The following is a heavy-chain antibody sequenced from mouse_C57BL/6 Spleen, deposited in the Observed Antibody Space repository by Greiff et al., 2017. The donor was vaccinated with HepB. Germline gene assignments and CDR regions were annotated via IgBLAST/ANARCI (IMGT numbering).Heavy chain of an antibody. V-gene: IGHV5-4*01. J-gene: IGHJ2*01. Sequence: EVQLVESGGGLVKPGGSLKLSCAASGFTFSSYAMSWVRQTPEKRLEWVATISDGGSYTYYPDNVKGRFTISRDNAKNNLYLQMSHLKSEDTAMYYCARGGITTYYFDYWGQGTTLTVSS. D-gene: IGHD2-4*01. CDR3: ARGGITTYYFDY. CDR2: ISDGGSYT. CDR1: GFTFSSYA.